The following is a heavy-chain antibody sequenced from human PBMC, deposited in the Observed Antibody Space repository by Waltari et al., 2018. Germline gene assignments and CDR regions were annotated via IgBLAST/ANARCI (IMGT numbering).Heavy chain of an antibody. J-gene: IGHJ6*02. D-gene: IGHD2-8*02. CDR3: VRLEDCTGPGGNCYSGAPFAVDV. CDR1: GGSLRGYY. CDR2: INHSPNS. Sequence: QVHLQQWGAGLLRPSATLSLLCAVYGGSLRGYYWGWIRQPPGKGLEWIGEINHSPNSNYNPSLRSRVHMSIDTSQNQFSLQLTSVTAADTGVYYCVRLEDCTGPGGNCYSGAPFAVDVWGQGTTVTVPS. V-gene: IGHV4-34*01.